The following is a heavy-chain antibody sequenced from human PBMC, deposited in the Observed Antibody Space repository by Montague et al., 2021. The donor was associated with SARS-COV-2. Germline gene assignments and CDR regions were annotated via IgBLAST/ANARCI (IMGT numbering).Heavy chain of an antibody. CDR1: GGSISSSSYD. J-gene: IGHJ6*02. Sequence: SXTLSLTCTVSGGSISSSSYDWGWIRQPQGKGLEWIGSIYYSGSTYYNLSLNSRVPISVDTSKIQFSLKLSSVTAADTAVYYCAIEVGAMVYYYGMDVWGQGTTVTVSS. D-gene: IGHD1-26*01. V-gene: IGHV4-39*01. CDR3: AIEVGAMVYYYGMDV. CDR2: IYYSGST.